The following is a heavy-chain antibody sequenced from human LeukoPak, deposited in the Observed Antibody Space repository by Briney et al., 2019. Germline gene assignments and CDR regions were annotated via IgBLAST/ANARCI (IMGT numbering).Heavy chain of an antibody. J-gene: IGHJ4*02. D-gene: IGHD4-17*01. Sequence: GGSLRLSYAASGFTFSSYATSWVRQAPGKGLEWVSAISGSGGSTYYADSVKGRFTISRDNSKNMLYLQMKSLRAEDTAVYYCAKFADYVTDYWGQGTLVTVSS. CDR2: ISGSGGST. CDR3: AKFADYVTDY. CDR1: GFTFSSYA. V-gene: IGHV3-23*01.